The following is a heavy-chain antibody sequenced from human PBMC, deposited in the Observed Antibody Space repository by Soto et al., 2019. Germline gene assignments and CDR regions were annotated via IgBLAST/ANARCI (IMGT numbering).Heavy chain of an antibody. CDR3: VMVDNYVTPTPQDV. V-gene: IGHV1-3*01. CDR1: GYTFTSYA. D-gene: IGHD3-16*01. J-gene: IGHJ6*02. Sequence: GASVKVSCKASGYTFTSYAMHWVRQAPGQRLEWMGWINAGNGNTKYSQKFQGRVTITRDTSASTAYMELSSLRSEDTAVYYCVMVDNYVTPTPQDVWGQGTTVTVSS. CDR2: INAGNGNT.